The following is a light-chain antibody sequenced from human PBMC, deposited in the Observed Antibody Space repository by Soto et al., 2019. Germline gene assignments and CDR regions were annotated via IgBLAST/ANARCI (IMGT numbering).Light chain of an antibody. CDR3: SSYTSSGTL. V-gene: IGLV2-14*03. Sequence: QSVLTQPASVSGSPGQSITISCTGTSGDVGGYHYVSWYQHHPGKAPKLMIYDVSDRPSGVSQRFSGSKSGNTASLTISGLQAEDEADYYCSSYTSSGTLFGTGTKVTVL. CDR2: DVS. CDR1: SGDVGGYHY. J-gene: IGLJ1*01.